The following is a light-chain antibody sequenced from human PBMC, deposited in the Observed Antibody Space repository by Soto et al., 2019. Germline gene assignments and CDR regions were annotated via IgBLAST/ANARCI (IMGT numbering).Light chain of an antibody. CDR1: SSNIGAGYD. CDR2: GNS. Sequence: QSVLTQPPSVSGAPGQRVTISCTGSSSNIGAGYDVHWYQQLPGTAPKLLIYGNSNRPSGVPDRFSGSKSGTSASLAITGLHDEDEADYYCQSYDSSLSGSRVFGGGTKLTVL. J-gene: IGLJ2*01. CDR3: QSYDSSLSGSRV. V-gene: IGLV1-40*01.